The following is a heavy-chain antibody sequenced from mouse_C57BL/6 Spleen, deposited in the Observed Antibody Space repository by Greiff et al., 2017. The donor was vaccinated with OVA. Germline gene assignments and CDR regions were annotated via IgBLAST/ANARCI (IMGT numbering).Heavy chain of an antibody. D-gene: IGHD2-3*01. J-gene: IGHJ1*03. V-gene: IGHV5-17*01. CDR3: ARGWGDWYFDV. Sequence: EVKLVESGGGLVKPGGSLKLSCAASGFTFSDYGMHWVRQAPEKGLEWVAYISSGSSTIYYADTVKGRFTISRDNAKNTLFLQMTSLRSEDTAMYYCARGWGDWYFDVWGTGTTVTVSS. CDR2: ISSGSSTI. CDR1: GFTFSDYG.